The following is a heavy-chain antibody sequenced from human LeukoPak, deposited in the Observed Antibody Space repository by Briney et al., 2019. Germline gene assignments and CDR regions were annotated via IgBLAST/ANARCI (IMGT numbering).Heavy chain of an antibody. CDR2: ISSSGSTI. V-gene: IGHV3-11*04. Sequence: GGSLRLSCAASGFTFSDYYMSWIRQAPGKGLEWVSYISSSGSTIYYADSVKGRFTISRDNAKNSLYLQMNSLRAADTAVYYCASRNLTPLRFLETRRYYFDYWGQGTLVTVSS. CDR3: ASRNLTPLRFLETRRYYFDY. J-gene: IGHJ4*02. D-gene: IGHD3-3*01. CDR1: GFTFSDYY.